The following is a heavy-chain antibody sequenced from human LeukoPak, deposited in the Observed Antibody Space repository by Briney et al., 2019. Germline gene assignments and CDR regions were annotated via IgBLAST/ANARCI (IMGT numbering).Heavy chain of an antibody. CDR1: GYTFTRYG. V-gene: IGHV1-18*01. CDR2: INPNNGNT. CDR3: ARVGYDSSGRHRYAFDI. D-gene: IGHD3-22*01. Sequence: GASVKVSCKAPGYTFTRYGISWVRQAPGQGLEWMGWINPNNGNTNYVQKLQGRVTMTTDTSTSTAYMELRSLRSDDTAVYYCARVGYDSSGRHRYAFDIWGQGTMVTVSS. J-gene: IGHJ3*02.